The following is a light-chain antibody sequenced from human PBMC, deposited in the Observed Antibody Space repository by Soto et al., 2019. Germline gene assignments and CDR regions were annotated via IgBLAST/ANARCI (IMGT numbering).Light chain of an antibody. V-gene: IGLV2-23*02. CDR1: SSEVGSYNL. J-gene: IGLJ1*01. CDR3: CSYAGRTTPYV. Sequence: QSVLTQPASVSGSPGQSITISCTGNSSEVGSYNLVSWYQHHPGKAPKLMIYEVSERPSGVSNRFSGSKSGNTASLTISGLQAEDEADYYCCSYAGRTTPYVFGTGTRSPS. CDR2: EVS.